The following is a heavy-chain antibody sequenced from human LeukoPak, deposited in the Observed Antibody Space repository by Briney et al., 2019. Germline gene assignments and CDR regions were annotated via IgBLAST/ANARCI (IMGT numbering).Heavy chain of an antibody. CDR1: GGSIRSYY. CDR3: GRLKWVWDGRGEVDY. CDR2: IYYSGST. V-gene: IGHV4-59*08. J-gene: IGHJ4*02. D-gene: IGHD1-26*01. Sequence: SETLSLTCTVAGGSIRSYYWSWIRQPPGKGLEWIGYIYYSGSTNYNPSLKSRVTISVDTSKNQFSLKLASVTAADTAVYYCGRLKWVWDGRGEVDYWGQGTLVTVSS.